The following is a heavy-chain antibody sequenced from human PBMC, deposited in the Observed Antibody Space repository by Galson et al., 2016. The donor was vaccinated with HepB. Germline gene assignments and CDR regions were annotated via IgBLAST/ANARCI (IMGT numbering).Heavy chain of an antibody. D-gene: IGHD3-3*01. V-gene: IGHV3-43*02. CDR2: ISGDGGNT. J-gene: IGHJ6*02. CDR1: GSTFDDHG. CDR3: AKEEVWSGYYFYYGIDV. Sequence: SLRFSCAASGSTFDDHGMHWVRQAPGKGLEWVALISGDGGNTYYADSVKGRFTISRVNRKNSLYLQMNSLRTEDTALYYCAKEEVWSGYYFYYGIDVWGQGTMVTVSS.